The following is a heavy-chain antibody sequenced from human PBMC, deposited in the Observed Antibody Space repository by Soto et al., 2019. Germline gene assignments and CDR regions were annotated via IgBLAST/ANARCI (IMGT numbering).Heavy chain of an antibody. CDR1: GYTFTSYA. J-gene: IGHJ4*02. V-gene: IGHV1-3*01. D-gene: IGHD2-15*01. Sequence: ASVKVSCKASGYTFTSYAMHWVRQAPGQRLEWMGWINSQKFQGRVTITRDTSASTAYMELNSLRSEDTAVYYCARDLGGWPDYWGQGTLVTVSS. CDR2: I. CDR3: ARDLGGWPDY.